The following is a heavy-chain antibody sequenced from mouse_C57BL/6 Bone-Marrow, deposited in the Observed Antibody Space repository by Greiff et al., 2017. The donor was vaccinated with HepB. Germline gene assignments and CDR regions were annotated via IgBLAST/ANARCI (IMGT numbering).Heavy chain of an antibody. V-gene: IGHV1-81*01. CDR3: ARFHYYGSSFPYYFDY. Sequence: QVQLQQSGAELARPGASVKLSCKASGYTFTSYGISWVKQRTGQGLEWIGEIYPRSGNTYYNEKFKGKATLTADKSSSTAYMELRSLTSEDSAVYFCARFHYYGSSFPYYFDYWGQGTTLTVSS. J-gene: IGHJ2*01. D-gene: IGHD1-1*01. CDR2: IYPRSGNT. CDR1: GYTFTSYG.